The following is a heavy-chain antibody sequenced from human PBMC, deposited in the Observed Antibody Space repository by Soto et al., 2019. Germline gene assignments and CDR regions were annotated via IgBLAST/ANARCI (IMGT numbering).Heavy chain of an antibody. D-gene: IGHD3-10*01. Sequence: EVQRLESGGGLVQPGGSLRLSCAASGFTFSSYAMRWVRQAPGKGLEWVSVISGSGDSKYYADSVKGRFTISRDNSKNTLYLQMNSLRVEDTAVYYCARRAYGSDFDYWGQGTLVTVSS. CDR2: ISGSGDSK. V-gene: IGHV3-23*01. CDR1: GFTFSSYA. CDR3: ARRAYGSDFDY. J-gene: IGHJ4*02.